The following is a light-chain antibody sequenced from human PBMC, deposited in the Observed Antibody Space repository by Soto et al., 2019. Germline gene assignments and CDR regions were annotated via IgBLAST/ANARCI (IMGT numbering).Light chain of an antibody. CDR2: DAS. Sequence: DIQMTQSPSTLSASTGDRVTITCRASQSISTFLAWYQQKPGKAPQILIYDASKLEPGVPSRLSGGGSGTQFTLTISSLQPDDFATYYCQQHDTYPLTFGGGTKVDIK. V-gene: IGKV1-5*01. CDR3: QQHDTYPLT. J-gene: IGKJ4*01. CDR1: QSISTF.